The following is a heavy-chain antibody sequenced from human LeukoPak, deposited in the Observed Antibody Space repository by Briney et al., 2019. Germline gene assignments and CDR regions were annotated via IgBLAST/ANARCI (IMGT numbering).Heavy chain of an antibody. V-gene: IGHV3-23*01. CDR3: AKERSRASRDGWFDP. CDR1: GFTFTNFA. D-gene: IGHD6-6*01. Sequence: GGSLRLSCTASGFTFTNFAMTWVRQAPGKGLEWVSAIVCSGINKYYADSVKGRFTISRDNSKNTLYLQMNSLRAEDTAVYYCAKERSRASRDGWFDPWGQGTLVTVSS. J-gene: IGHJ5*02. CDR2: IVCSGINK.